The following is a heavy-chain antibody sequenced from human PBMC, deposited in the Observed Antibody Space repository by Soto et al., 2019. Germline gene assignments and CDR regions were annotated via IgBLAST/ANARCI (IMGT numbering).Heavy chain of an antibody. J-gene: IGHJ3*02. CDR2: IYYSAST. CDR3: ARVWGGACDS. Sequence: QVQLQESGPGLVKPSETLSLTCTVSGGSISSYYWSWIRPPPGKGLEWIGYIYYSASTKSTPSRKSRVTIPVDPSEYLVSLQLSSVPAAETGVYYCARVWGGACDSWGEVTMVNVS. V-gene: IGHV4-59*01. CDR1: GGSISSYY. D-gene: IGHD1-26*01.